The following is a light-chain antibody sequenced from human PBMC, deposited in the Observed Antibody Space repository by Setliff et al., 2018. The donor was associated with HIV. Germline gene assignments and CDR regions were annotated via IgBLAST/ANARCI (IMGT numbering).Light chain of an antibody. V-gene: IGLV2-11*01. Sequence: QSALTQPRSVSGSPGQSVTISCTGTSTDVGGYNSVSWYQQHPGKAPKLMIYDVIKRPSGVPDRFSGSKSGNTASLTISGLQAEDEADYYCCSYGGAYTFQVFGTGTKVTVL. CDR2: DVI. CDR3: CSYGGAYTFQV. J-gene: IGLJ1*01. CDR1: STDVGGYNS.